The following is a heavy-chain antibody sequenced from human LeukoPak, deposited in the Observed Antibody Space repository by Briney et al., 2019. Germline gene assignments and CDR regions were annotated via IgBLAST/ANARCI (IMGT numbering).Heavy chain of an antibody. V-gene: IGHV1-69*04. J-gene: IGHJ4*02. CDR1: GGTYSSYT. Sequence: SVKVSCKASGGTYSSYTLSWVRQAPGQGLEWMGRIIPILGIANYAQKFQGRVTITADKSTSTGYMELSSLRSEDTAVYYCAREAGEFHYWGQGTLVTVSS. D-gene: IGHD3-16*01. CDR2: IIPILGIA. CDR3: AREAGEFHY.